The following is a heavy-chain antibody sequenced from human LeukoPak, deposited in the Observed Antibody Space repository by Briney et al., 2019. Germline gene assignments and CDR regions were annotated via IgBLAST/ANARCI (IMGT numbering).Heavy chain of an antibody. CDR3: AKDTPDNFAAGTHPSQDY. CDR2: INTDGSST. D-gene: IGHD6-13*01. J-gene: IGHJ4*02. V-gene: IGHV3-74*01. Sequence: GGSLRLSCAASGFTFSSYWMHWVRQAPGKGLVWVSRINTDGSSTSYADPVKGRFTISRDNAKNTLYLQMNSLRAEDTAVYYCAKDTPDNFAAGTHPSQDYWGQGTLVTVSS. CDR1: GFTFSSYW.